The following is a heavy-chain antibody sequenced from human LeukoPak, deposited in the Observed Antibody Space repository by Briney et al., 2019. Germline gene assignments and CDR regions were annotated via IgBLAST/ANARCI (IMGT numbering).Heavy chain of an antibody. CDR1: GGSISSYY. CDR3: AKGGPEASAGLSWFDP. J-gene: IGHJ5*02. Sequence: PSETLSLTCTVSGGSISSYYWSWIRQPPGKGLEWIGYIYYSGNANYNPSLKSRVTISVDTSKNQFSLNLSSVTAADTAVYYCAKGGPEASAGLSWFDPWGQGTLVTVSS. D-gene: IGHD1-14*01. CDR2: IYYSGNA. V-gene: IGHV4-59*01.